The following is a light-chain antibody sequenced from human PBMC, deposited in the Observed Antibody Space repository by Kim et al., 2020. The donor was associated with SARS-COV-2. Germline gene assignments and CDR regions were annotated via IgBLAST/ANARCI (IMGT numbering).Light chain of an antibody. CDR1: KLGDKY. J-gene: IGLJ3*02. CDR3: QASDSSTAWV. V-gene: IGLV3-1*01. Sequence: SYELTQPPSVSVSPGQTASITCSGDKLGDKYACWYQQKPGQSPVLVIYQDSKRPSGIPERFSGSNSGNTATLTISGTQAMDEADYYCQASDSSTAWVFGGGTQLTVL. CDR2: QDS.